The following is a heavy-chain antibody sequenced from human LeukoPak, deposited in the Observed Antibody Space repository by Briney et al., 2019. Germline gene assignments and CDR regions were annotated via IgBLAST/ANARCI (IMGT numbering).Heavy chain of an antibody. CDR1: GFTFSSYS. D-gene: IGHD1-26*01. CDR3: ARAPGTYYGTWADY. Sequence: GGSLRLSCAASGFTFSSYSMNWVRQAPGSGLEWVSSISSRSRHIYYADSLKGRFTISRDDAKNSLYLQMNSLRAEDTAVYYCARAPGTYYGTWADYWGQGTLVTVSS. CDR2: ISSRSRHI. J-gene: IGHJ4*02. V-gene: IGHV3-21*01.